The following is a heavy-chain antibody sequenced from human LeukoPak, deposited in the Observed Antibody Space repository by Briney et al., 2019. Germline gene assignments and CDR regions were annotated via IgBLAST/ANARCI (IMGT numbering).Heavy chain of an antibody. D-gene: IGHD3-10*01. V-gene: IGHV1-3*01. J-gene: IGHJ5*02. CDR1: GYTFTSYA. Sequence: GASVKVSCKASGYTFTSYAMHWVRQAPGQRLEWMGWINAGNGNTKYAQKFQGRVTITRDTSASTAYMELSSLRSEDTAVYYCARGPYYHNWFDPWGQGTLVTVSS. CDR2: INAGNGNT. CDR3: ARGPYYHNWFDP.